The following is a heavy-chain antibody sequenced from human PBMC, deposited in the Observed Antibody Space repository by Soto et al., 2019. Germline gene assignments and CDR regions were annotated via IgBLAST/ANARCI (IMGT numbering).Heavy chain of an antibody. Sequence: QVELVQSGAEVKKPGASVQVSCKASGYTFPSSPISWLRQAPGQGLEWMGWINAYNGDTKYAHRLQGRVTMTTDPATNTAYLELASRASDAAAISWCASANYGDSDYWGQGSLVTVSS. J-gene: IGHJ4*02. D-gene: IGHD4-17*01. CDR2: INAYNGDT. CDR3: ASANYGDSDY. CDR1: GYTFPSSP. V-gene: IGHV1-18*01.